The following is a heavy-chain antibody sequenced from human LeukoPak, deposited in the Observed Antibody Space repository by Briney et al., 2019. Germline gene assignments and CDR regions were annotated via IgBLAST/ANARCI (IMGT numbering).Heavy chain of an antibody. D-gene: IGHD2-15*01. CDR1: GGYISSSSYY. CDR3: ARLGYCSGGSCYYYYYMDI. Sequence: SETLSLTCTVSGGYISSSSYYWGWIRQPPGKGLEWIGSIYDSENTYYNPSLKSRVTISVDTSKNQFSLKLSSVTAADTAVYYCARLGYCSGGSCYYYYYMDIWGKGATFTVS. V-gene: IGHV4-39*07. J-gene: IGHJ6*03. CDR2: IYDSENT.